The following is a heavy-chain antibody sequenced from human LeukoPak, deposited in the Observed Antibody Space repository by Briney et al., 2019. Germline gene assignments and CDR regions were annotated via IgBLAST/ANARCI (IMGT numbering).Heavy chain of an antibody. V-gene: IGHV4-38-2*02. Sequence: SETLSLTCTVSGYSISSGYYWGWIRQPPGKGLEWIGSIYHSGSTYYNPSLKSRVTISVDTSKNQFSLKLSSVTAADTAVYYCARASGGGYDHRVFDYWGQGTLVTVSS. CDR2: IYHSGST. CDR3: ARASGGGYDHRVFDY. D-gene: IGHD5-12*01. J-gene: IGHJ4*02. CDR1: GYSISSGYY.